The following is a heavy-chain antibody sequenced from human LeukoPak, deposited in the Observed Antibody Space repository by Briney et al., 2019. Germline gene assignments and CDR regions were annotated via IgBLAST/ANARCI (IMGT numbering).Heavy chain of an antibody. V-gene: IGHV4-61*02. CDR3: ARDLGVLDY. Sequence: TSETLSLTCTVSGGSISSGTYYWSWIRQPAGKGLEWIGRIFTTGSTNYNPSLKSRVTISVDTSKNQFSLKLSSVTAADTAVYYCARDLGVLDYWGQGTLVTVSS. J-gene: IGHJ4*02. CDR1: GGSISSGTYY. D-gene: IGHD3-16*01. CDR2: IFTTGST.